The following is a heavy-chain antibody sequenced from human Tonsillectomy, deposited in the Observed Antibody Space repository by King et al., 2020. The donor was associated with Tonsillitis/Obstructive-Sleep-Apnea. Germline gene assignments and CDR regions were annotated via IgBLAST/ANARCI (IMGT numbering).Heavy chain of an antibody. CDR2: INPSGGNT. V-gene: IGHV1-46*01. D-gene: IGHD2-8*02. Sequence: QLVQSGAEVKKPGASVKVSCKASGYTFTDYYIQWVRQAPGQGLEWMGIINPSGGNTSYARKFQGRVTITRDTSTSTVYMDLSSLRSEDTAVYYCARLRCTGGACYLNFDYWGQGTLVTVSS. J-gene: IGHJ4*02. CDR3: ARLRCTGGACYLNFDY. CDR1: GYTFTDYY.